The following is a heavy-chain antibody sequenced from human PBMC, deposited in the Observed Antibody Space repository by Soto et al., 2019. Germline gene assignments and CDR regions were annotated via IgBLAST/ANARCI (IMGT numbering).Heavy chain of an antibody. Sequence: PGGPLRLSSAASGFPLSSCAMHWVRQAPRKGLEWVAVISYDGSNKYYADSVKGRFTISRDNSKNTLYLQMNSLRTEDTAVYYCARVGSAYYGGNSGIESSWGQGTLVTVSS. D-gene: IGHD4-17*01. CDR3: ARVGSAYYGGNSGIESS. V-gene: IGHV3-30-3*01. CDR2: ISYDGSNK. J-gene: IGHJ4*02. CDR1: GFPLSSCA.